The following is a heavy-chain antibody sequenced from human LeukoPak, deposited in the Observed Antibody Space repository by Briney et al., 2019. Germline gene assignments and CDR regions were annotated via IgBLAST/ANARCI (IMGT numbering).Heavy chain of an antibody. CDR2: IYSGGSA. J-gene: IGHJ4*02. Sequence: GGSLRLSCAASGFTVSSNYMSWVRQAPGKGLEWVSVIYSGGSAYYADSVKGRFTISRDNSKNTLYLQMNSLRAEDTAVYYCARGPYYDSSGYLDYWGQGTLVTVSS. D-gene: IGHD3-22*01. CDR3: ARGPYYDSSGYLDY. CDR1: GFTVSSNY. V-gene: IGHV3-66*01.